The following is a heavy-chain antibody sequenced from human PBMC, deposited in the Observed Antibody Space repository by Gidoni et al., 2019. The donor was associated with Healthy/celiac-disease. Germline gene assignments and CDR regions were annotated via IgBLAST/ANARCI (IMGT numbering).Heavy chain of an antibody. CDR2: IYYSGST. V-gene: IGHV4-39*01. CDR1: GGSISSSSYY. Sequence: QLQLQEPGPALVKPSETLSLTCTVPGGSISSSSYYWGWIRQPPGKGLEWIGSIYYSGSTYYNPSLKSRVTISVDTSKNQFSLKLSSVTAADTAVYYCARLPLVVTYWYFDLWGRGTLVTVSS. D-gene: IGHD2-8*02. J-gene: IGHJ2*01. CDR3: ARLPLVVTYWYFDL.